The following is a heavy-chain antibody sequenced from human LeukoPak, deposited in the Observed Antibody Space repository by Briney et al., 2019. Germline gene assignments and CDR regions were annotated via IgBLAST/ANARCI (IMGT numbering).Heavy chain of an antibody. Sequence: PGGSLRLSCAASGFTFSGSAMHWVRQASGKGLAWVGRIRSKANSYATAYAASVKGRFTISRDDSKYTAYLQMNSLKTEDTAVYYCTRTYGSGSFHFDYWGQGTLVTVSS. D-gene: IGHD3-10*01. CDR2: IRSKANSYAT. V-gene: IGHV3-73*01. J-gene: IGHJ4*02. CDR1: GFTFSGSA. CDR3: TRTYGSGSFHFDY.